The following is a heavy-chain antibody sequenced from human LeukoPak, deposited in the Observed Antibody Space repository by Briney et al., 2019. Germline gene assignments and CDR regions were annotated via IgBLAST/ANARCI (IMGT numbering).Heavy chain of an antibody. CDR3: ASYYYGSGSYSPFDY. Sequence: SGPTLVKPTQTLTLTRTFSGFSLSTSGVGVGWIRQPPGKALEWLALIYWNDDKRYSPSLKGRLTITKDTSKNQVVLTMTNMDPVDTATYYCASYYYGSGSYSPFDYWGQGTLVTVSS. D-gene: IGHD3-10*01. CDR2: IYWNDDK. J-gene: IGHJ4*02. CDR1: GFSLSTSGVG. V-gene: IGHV2-5*01.